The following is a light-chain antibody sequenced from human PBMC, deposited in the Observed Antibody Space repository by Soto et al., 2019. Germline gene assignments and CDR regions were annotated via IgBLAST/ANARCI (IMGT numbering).Light chain of an antibody. J-gene: IGLJ3*02. Sequence: QSVLTQPPSVSGAPGQRVTISCTGSSSNIGAGYDVHWYQQLPGTAPKLLIYGNSNRPSGVPDRFSGSKSGTSASLAITGLQAEDEADYYCQSHKSSLSAWVFGGGTKLTVL. CDR3: QSHKSSLSAWV. CDR1: SSNIGAGYD. CDR2: GNS. V-gene: IGLV1-40*01.